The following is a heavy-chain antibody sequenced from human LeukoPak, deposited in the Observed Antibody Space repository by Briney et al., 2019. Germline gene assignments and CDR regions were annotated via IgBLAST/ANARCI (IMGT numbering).Heavy chain of an antibody. CDR3: ARGSTYYDSSGQVPFDY. J-gene: IGHJ4*02. V-gene: IGHV3-23*01. D-gene: IGHD3-22*01. CDR1: GFTFSSYA. CDR2: ISGSGGST. Sequence: GGSLRLSCAASGFTFSSYAMSWVRQAPGKGLEWVSAISGSGGSTYYADSVKGRFTISRDNSKNTLYLQMNSLRAEDTAVYYCARGSTYYDSSGQVPFDYWGQGTLVTVSS.